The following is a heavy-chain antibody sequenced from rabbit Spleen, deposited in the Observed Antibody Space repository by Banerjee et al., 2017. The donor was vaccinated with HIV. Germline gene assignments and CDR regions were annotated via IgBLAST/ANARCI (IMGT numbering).Heavy chain of an antibody. J-gene: IGHJ6*01. Sequence: QQQVEESGGGLVKPGGTLTLTCKASGISFGISDYMCWVRQAPGKGLEWIACIDAGSSDFTYHASWAKGRFTISKASSTTVTLQATSLTAADTATYFCARDSGSSFSSYGMDLWGPGTLVTVS. D-gene: IGHD8-1*01. CDR2: IDAGSSDFT. CDR3: ARDSGSSFSSYGMDL. CDR1: GISFGISDY. V-gene: IGHV1S45*01.